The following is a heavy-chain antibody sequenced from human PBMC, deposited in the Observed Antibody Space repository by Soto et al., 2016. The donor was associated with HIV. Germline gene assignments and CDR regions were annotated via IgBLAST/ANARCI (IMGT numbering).Heavy chain of an antibody. Sequence: QVQLVQSGAEVKKPGASVKVSCKASGYTFTGYYMHWVRQAPGQGLEWMGWINPNSGGTNYAQKFQGRVTMTRDTSISTAYMELSRLRSDDTAVYYCARDSRYSGSYYDLDYWGQGTLVTVSS. V-gene: IGHV1-2*02. J-gene: IGHJ4*02. CDR3: ARDSRYSGSYYDLDY. CDR2: INPNSGGT. D-gene: IGHD1-26*01. CDR1: GYTFTGYY.